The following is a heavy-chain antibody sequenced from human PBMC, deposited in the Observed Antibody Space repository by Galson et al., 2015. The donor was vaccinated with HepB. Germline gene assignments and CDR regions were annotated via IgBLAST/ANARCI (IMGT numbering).Heavy chain of an antibody. CDR1: GSTFTSYA. CDR2: IDTYTGKP. Sequence: SVTVSCKASGSTFTSYAMNWVRQAPGQGLEWMGWIDTYTGKPTYAQGFRGRFVFSLDTSVRKTYLQISGLRAEDTAIYYCARDRSAAGPPPDYWGQGTLVTVSS. J-gene: IGHJ4*01. V-gene: IGHV7-4-1*02. CDR3: ARDRSAAGPPPDY. D-gene: IGHD6-13*01.